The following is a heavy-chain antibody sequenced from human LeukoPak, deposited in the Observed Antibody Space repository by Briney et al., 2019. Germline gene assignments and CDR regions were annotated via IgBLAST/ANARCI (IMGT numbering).Heavy chain of an antibody. V-gene: IGHV4-39*01. CDR3: MVRGVIDDY. CDR1: GGSISSSSYY. Sequence: SETLSLTCTVSGGSISSSSYYWGWIRQPPGKGLEWIGSIYYSGSTYYNPSLKSRVTISVDTSKNQFSLKLSSVTAADTAVYFPMVRGVIDDYWRQGTLVTVSP. CDR2: IYYSGST. J-gene: IGHJ4*02. D-gene: IGHD3-10*01.